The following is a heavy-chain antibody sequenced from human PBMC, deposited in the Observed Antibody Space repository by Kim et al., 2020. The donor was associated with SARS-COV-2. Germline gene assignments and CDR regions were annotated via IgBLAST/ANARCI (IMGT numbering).Heavy chain of an antibody. D-gene: IGHD3-22*01. J-gene: IGHJ6*03. CDR2: MNPNSGNT. CDR3: AKGQGNTMIFFKIYYMDV. Sequence: ASVKVSCKASGYTFTSYDINWVRQATGQGLEWMGWMNPNSGNTGYAQKFQGRVTMTRNTSISTAYMELSSLRSEDTAVYYCAKGQGNTMIFFKIYYMDVWSRGTADTL. CDR1: GYTFTSYD. V-gene: IGHV1-8*01.